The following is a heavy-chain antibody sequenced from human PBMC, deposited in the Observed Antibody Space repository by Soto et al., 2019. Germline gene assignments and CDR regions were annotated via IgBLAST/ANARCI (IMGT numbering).Heavy chain of an antibody. D-gene: IGHD3-22*01. Sequence: GGSLRLSCAASGFTFDDYAMHWVRQAPGKGLEWVSGISWNSGSIGYADSVKGRFTISRDNAKNSLYLQMNSLRAEDTALYYCAKSERYYYDSSGYYYYYGMDVWGQGTTVTVSS. J-gene: IGHJ6*02. CDR1: GFTFDDYA. V-gene: IGHV3-9*01. CDR3: AKSERYYYDSSGYYYYYGMDV. CDR2: ISWNSGSI.